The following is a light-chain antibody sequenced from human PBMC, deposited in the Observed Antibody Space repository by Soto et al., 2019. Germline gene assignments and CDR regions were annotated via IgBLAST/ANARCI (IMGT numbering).Light chain of an antibody. CDR1: QSLSTR. CDR2: DAS. J-gene: IGKJ1*01. Sequence: DIHITHSPSTLSASSXXXFTXSCRASQSLSTRLAWYQQKPGKAPKLLIYDASSLESGVPSRFSGSGSGTEFTLTISSLQPDDVATYYCQQYNSYWTYGQGTKVDI. CDR3: QQYNSYWT. V-gene: IGKV1-5*01.